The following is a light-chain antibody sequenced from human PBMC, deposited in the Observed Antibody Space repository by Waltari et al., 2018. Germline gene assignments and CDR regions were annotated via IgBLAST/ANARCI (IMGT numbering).Light chain of an antibody. Sequence: DIQMTQSPSSLSASVGDRVTITCRASQTINRWLNWYHHSPGKAPKLLIFGASSLQSGVPSRFTGSGSGTDFSLTTSSLQPEDFGTYYCQQSATSPWTFGQGTRVEIK. CDR2: GAS. J-gene: IGKJ1*01. CDR3: QQSATSPWT. V-gene: IGKV1-39*01. CDR1: QTINRW.